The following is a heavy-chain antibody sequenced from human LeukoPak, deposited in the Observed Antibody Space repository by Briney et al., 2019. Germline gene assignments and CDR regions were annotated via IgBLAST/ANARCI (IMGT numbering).Heavy chain of an antibody. CDR1: GFTFSTYS. D-gene: IGHD6-19*01. CDR3: AGGSGWLIDY. CDR2: ISGSSNYI. Sequence: GGSLRLSCAASGFTFSTYSMNWVRQAPGKGLEWVSSISGSSNYIYYADSVKGRFTISRDNAKNSLYLQMNSLRAEDTAVYYCAGGSGWLIDYWGQGTLVTVSS. V-gene: IGHV3-21*01. J-gene: IGHJ4*02.